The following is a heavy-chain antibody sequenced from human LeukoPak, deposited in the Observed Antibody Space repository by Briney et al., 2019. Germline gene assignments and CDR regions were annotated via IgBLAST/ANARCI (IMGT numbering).Heavy chain of an antibody. V-gene: IGHV4-61*01. CDR2: IYYSGST. CDR3: ARDRVAAASLDY. CDR1: GGSVSSGSYY. J-gene: IGHJ4*02. Sequence: SETLSLTCTVSGGSVSSGSYYWSWIRQPPGKGLEWIGYIYYSGSTNYSPSLKSRGTISVDTSKNQFSLKLSSVTAADTAVYYCARDRVAAASLDYWGQGTLVTVSS. D-gene: IGHD6-13*01.